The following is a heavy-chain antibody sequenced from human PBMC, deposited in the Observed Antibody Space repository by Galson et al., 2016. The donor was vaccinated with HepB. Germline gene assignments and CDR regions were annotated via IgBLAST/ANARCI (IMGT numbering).Heavy chain of an antibody. V-gene: IGHV3-49*03. J-gene: IGHJ4*02. CDR1: GFTFGDYA. D-gene: IGHD3-22*01. CDR3: SRATKSYYYDSSGYGY. CDR2: IRSKTYGATT. Sequence: SLRLSCAASGFTFGDYAMSWFRQAPGMGLEWVGFIRSKTYGATTEYAASVKGRFSISRDDSNSIAYLQMNSLKTEDTAVYYCSRATKSYYYDSSGYGYWGQGTLVTVSS.